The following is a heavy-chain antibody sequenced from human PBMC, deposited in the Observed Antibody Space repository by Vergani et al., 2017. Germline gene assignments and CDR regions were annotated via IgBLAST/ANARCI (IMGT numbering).Heavy chain of an antibody. CDR2: IYPGDSDT. V-gene: IGHV5-51*01. CDR1: GYSFTSYW. CDR3: ARQVRRLYCSGGSCYSRWFDP. Sequence: EVQLVQSGAEVKKPGESLKISCKGSGYSFTSYWIGWVRQMPGKGLEWMGIIYPGDSDTRYSPSFQGQVTISADKSISTAYLQWSSLKASDTAMYYCARQVRRLYCSGGSCYSRWFDPWGQGTLVTVSS. D-gene: IGHD2-15*01. J-gene: IGHJ5*02.